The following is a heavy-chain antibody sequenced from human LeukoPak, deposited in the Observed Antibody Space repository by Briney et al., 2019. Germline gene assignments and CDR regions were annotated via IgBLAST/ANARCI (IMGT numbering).Heavy chain of an antibody. J-gene: IGHJ4*02. V-gene: IGHV3-7*01. CDR1: GFTFSSYW. CDR2: IKQDGSEK. Sequence: GGSLRLSCAASGFTFSSYWMSWVRQAPGKGLEWVANIKQDGSEKYYVDSVKGRFTISRDNAKNSLYLQMNSLRAEDMAVYYCARDNDLLRYFDWPLDYWGQGTLVTVSS. D-gene: IGHD3-9*01. CDR3: ARDNDLLRYFDWPLDY.